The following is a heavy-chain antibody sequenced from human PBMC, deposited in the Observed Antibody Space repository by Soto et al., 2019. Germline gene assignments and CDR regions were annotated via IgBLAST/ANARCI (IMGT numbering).Heavy chain of an antibody. V-gene: IGHV3-23*01. CDR1: GFTFSSYA. CDR2: ISGSGGST. CDR3: AKDLGGGSGSVDYYYYMDV. Sequence: GGSLRLSCAASGFTFSSYAMSWVRQAPGKGLEWVSAISGSGGSTYYADSVKGRFTISRDNSKNTLYLQMNSLRAEDTAVYYCAKDLGGGSGSVDYYYYMDVWGKGTTVTVSS. J-gene: IGHJ6*03. D-gene: IGHD3-10*01.